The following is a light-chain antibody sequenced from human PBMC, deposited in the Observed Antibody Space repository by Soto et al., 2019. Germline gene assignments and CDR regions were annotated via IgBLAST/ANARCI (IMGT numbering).Light chain of an antibody. CDR3: HHYDVYPYT. CDR1: QSVSNW. J-gene: IGKJ2*01. V-gene: IGKV1-5*03. CDR2: QAS. Sequence: DLQMTQSPSTLSASVGDRVTITCRASQSVSNWLAWYQKKPGQAPKLLIFQASTLETGVPSRFSGSGSGTEFTLSSSGLQPDDFATYYCHHYDVYPYTFGPGTKLEI.